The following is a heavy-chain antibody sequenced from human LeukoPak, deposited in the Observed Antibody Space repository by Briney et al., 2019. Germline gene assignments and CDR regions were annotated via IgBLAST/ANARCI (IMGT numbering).Heavy chain of an antibody. CDR2: VYYSGST. D-gene: IGHD2-15*01. J-gene: IGHJ4*02. V-gene: IGHV4-59*08. CDR1: GGSISTYY. CDR3: ARCSGGSCYSTFDY. Sequence: SETLSLTCTVSGGSISTYYWSWIRQPPEKGLEWIGCVYYSGSTDYNPSLKSRVTISVDTSKNQFSLKLSSVTAADTAVYYCARCSGGSCYSTFDYWGQGTLVTVSS.